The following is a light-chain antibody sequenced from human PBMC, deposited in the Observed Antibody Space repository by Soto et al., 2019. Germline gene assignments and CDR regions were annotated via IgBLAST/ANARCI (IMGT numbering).Light chain of an antibody. V-gene: IGLV2-14*01. CDR1: SSDVGAYNY. J-gene: IGLJ1*01. CDR2: EVI. CDR3: GSYTSASTLV. Sequence: QSALTQPASVSGSPGQSITISCTGTSSDVGAYNYVSWYQQYPGKAPKLMIYEVINRPSGVSNRFSGSKSGNTASLTISGLQAEDEADYYCGSYTSASTLVFGTGTKVTVL.